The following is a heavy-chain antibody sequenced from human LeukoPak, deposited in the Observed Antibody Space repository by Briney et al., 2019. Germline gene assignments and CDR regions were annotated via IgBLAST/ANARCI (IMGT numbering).Heavy chain of an antibody. V-gene: IGHV3-23*01. CDR3: AKDPKSYYDSRGYYWDY. CDR2: IDGGGVST. J-gene: IGHJ4*02. Sequence: PGGSLRLSCAASGFTFSSYAMSWVRQAPGKGLEWVSFIDGGGVSTNYVDSVMGRFSISRDNSKNTLYLQMNSLRAEDTAVYYCAKDPKSYYDSRGYYWDYWGQGTLVTVSS. CDR1: GFTFSSYA. D-gene: IGHD3-22*01.